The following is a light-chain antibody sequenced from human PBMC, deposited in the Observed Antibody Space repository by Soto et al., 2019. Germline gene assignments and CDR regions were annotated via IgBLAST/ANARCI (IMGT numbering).Light chain of an antibody. Sequence: EILMTQSPATLSASLGERVTLSCRASQSVSSDLAWYQQKPGQAPRLLMYGASNGATGIPPKFSGSGSGTEFTLTVDSLQSDDIAVYYCQQYYNWPVTFGGGTKVDIK. CDR2: GAS. J-gene: IGKJ4*01. CDR1: QSVSSD. CDR3: QQYYNWPVT. V-gene: IGKV3-15*01.